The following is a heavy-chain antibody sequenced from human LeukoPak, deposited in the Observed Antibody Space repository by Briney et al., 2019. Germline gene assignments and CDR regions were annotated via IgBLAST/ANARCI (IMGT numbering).Heavy chain of an antibody. J-gene: IGHJ4*02. CDR1: GLTLSNYD. CDR3: AKKLPDASSYFDF. V-gene: IGHV3-23*01. CDR2: IGSGGYR. D-gene: IGHD6-6*01. Sequence: GGSLRLSCVASGLTLSNYDTTWVRQAPGKGLHYVSSIGSGGYRFYGGSVKGRFSISRDNSQNTVYLQMNSLRGEDTAIYFCAKKLPDASSYFDFWGQGILVTVSS.